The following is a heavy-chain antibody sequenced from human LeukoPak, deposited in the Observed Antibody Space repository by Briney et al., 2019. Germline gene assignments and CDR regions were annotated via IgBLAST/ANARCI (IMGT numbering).Heavy chain of an antibody. V-gene: IGHV3-74*01. D-gene: IGHD1-26*01. CDR2: INSDGSRT. Sequence: GGSLRLSCAASGNYWMHWVRQAPGKGLVWVSRINSDGSRTSYADSVKGRFTISRDNAKNTLYLQMNSLRAEDTAVYYCLRDSRGALDYWGQGTLVTVSS. J-gene: IGHJ4*02. CDR3: LRDSRGALDY. CDR1: GNYW.